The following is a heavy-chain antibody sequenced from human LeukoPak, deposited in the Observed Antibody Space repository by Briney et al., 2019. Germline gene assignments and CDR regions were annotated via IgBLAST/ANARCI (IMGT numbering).Heavy chain of an antibody. Sequence: GGSLRLSCAASGFTFSSYGMHWVRQAPGKGLEWVANIKQDGSEKYYVDSVKGRFTISRDNAKNSLYLQMNSLRAEDTAVYYCARERSLGYWGQGTLVTVSS. CDR1: GFTFSSYG. J-gene: IGHJ4*02. V-gene: IGHV3-7*01. CDR3: ARERSLGY. CDR2: IKQDGSEK. D-gene: IGHD3-10*01.